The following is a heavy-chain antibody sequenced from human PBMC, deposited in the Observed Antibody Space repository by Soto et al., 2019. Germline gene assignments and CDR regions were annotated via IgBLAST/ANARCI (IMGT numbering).Heavy chain of an antibody. CDR1: GFTFSNYG. CDR3: AKGRGDGYNDYFNY. D-gene: IGHD3-10*01. V-gene: IGHV3-30*18. Sequence: PGESLRLSCPPSGFTFSNYGMNWVRQAPGKGLKTVAFISYDGSNKYYADSGKGRFTISRDNSKNTLYLQMNSLRAEDTAVYYCAKGRGDGYNDYFNYWGQGT. J-gene: IGHJ4*02. CDR2: ISYDGSNK.